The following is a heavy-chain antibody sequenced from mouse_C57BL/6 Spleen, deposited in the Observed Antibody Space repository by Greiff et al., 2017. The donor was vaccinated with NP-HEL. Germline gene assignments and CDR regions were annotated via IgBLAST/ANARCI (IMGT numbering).Heavy chain of an antibody. CDR2: INPYNGDT. D-gene: IGHD1-1*01. V-gene: IGHV1-20*01. J-gene: IGHJ4*01. Sequence: EVQLQQSGPELVKPGDSVKISCKASGYSFTGYFMNWVMQSHGKSLEWIGRINPYNGDTFYNQKFKGKATLTVDKSSSTAHMELRSLTSEDSAVYYCARDYYGSSYVYYYAMDYWGQGTSVTVSS. CDR3: ARDYYGSSYVYYYAMDY. CDR1: GYSFTGYF.